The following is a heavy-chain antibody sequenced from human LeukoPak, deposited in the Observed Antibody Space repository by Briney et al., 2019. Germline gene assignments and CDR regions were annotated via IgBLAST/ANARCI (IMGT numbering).Heavy chain of an antibody. Sequence: GXSLXLSCTASGFTFSTYGMVWVRQAPGKGLEWVAVIWYDGSNENYADSVKGRFTISRDNSKSTLFLQMNSLRAEDTAVYYCARDLGFDYWGQGTLVTVSS. CDR2: IWYDGSNE. CDR3: ARDLGFDY. J-gene: IGHJ4*02. CDR1: GFTFSTYG. V-gene: IGHV3-33*01.